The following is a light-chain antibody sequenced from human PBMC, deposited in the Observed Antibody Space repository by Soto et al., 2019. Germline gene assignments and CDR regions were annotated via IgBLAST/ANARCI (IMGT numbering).Light chain of an antibody. CDR1: HDISDY. CDR3: QQYDNLPLT. J-gene: IGKJ4*01. V-gene: IGKV1-33*01. CDR2: DAS. Sequence: DIQMTQSPTSLSASVGDRVTITCQASHDISDYLNWYQQKPGKAPKLLIYDASNLETGVPSRFSGSGSGTDFTFTISTLQTEDMATYYCQQYDNLPLTVGGGTKGEIK.